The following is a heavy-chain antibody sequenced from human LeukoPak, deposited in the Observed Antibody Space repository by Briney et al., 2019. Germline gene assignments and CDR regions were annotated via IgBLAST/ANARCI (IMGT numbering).Heavy chain of an antibody. CDR3: AREREGNGEYLFDY. D-gene: IGHD3-10*01. V-gene: IGHV3-21*01. Sequence: GGSLRLSCAASGFTFSSYSMNWVRQAPGKGLEWVSSISSSSSYIYYADSVKGRFTISRDNAKNSLYLQMNSLRAEDTAVYYCAREREGNGEYLFDYWGQGTLVTVSS. CDR1: GFTFSSYS. J-gene: IGHJ4*02. CDR2: ISSSSSYI.